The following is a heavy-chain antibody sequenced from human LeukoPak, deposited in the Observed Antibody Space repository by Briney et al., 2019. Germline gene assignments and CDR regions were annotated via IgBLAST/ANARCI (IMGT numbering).Heavy chain of an antibody. V-gene: IGHV3-53*01. CDR2: IFNGGST. CDR3: ATSIVGLTYDEHFQH. J-gene: IGHJ1*01. D-gene: IGHD1-26*01. CDR1: GFAVSSNH. Sequence: GGSLRLSSAASGFAVSSNHMNWVRQAPGKGLEWVSVIFNGGSTYYADSVKGRFTISRDNSKNTLYLQMNSLRAEDTAVYYCATSIVGLTYDEHFQHWGQGTLVTVSS.